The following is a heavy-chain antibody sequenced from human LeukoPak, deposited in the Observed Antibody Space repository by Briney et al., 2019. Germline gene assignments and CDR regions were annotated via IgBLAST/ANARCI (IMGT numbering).Heavy chain of an antibody. CDR2: IIPIFGTA. V-gene: IGHV1-69*13. CDR1: GGTFSSYA. J-gene: IGHJ6*04. D-gene: IGHD5-12*01. CDR3: ARVSGYDTYGMDV. Sequence: SVKVSCKASGGTFSSYAISWVRQAPGQGLEWMGGIIPIFGTANYAQKFQGRVTITADESTSTAYMQLSRLRSEDTAVYYCARVSGYDTYGMDVWGKGTTVTVSS.